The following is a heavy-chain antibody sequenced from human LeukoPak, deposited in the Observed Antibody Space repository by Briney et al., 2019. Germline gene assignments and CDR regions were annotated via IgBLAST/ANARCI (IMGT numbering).Heavy chain of an antibody. Sequence: SVKLSCKASGGTFSSYAISWVRQAPGQGLEWMGRMIPILGIANYAQKFQGRVTITADKSTSTAYMELISLRSEDTAVYYCARDLEPAMVWGYWGQGTLVTVSS. V-gene: IGHV1-69*04. D-gene: IGHD5-18*01. CDR3: ARDLEPAMVWGY. J-gene: IGHJ4*02. CDR2: MIPILGIA. CDR1: GGTFSSYA.